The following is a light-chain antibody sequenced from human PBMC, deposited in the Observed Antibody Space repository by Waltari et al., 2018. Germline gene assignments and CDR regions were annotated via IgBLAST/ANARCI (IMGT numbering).Light chain of an antibody. V-gene: IGKV1-9*01. CDR1: QGNSNW. CDR3: QQHNSYPRT. CDR2: AAA. Sequence: DIQMTQSPSSLSASVGDRVPITCQASQGNSNWLALYQHKPGKAPKLLIYAAATLQSGVPSRFSGSGSGTEFTLTISILQPEDFATYYCQQHNSYPRTFGGGTKVEMK. J-gene: IGKJ4*02.